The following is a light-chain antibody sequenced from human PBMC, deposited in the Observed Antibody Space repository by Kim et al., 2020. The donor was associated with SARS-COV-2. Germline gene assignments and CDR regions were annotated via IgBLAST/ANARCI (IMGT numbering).Light chain of an antibody. CDR2: KDT. CDR3: QSSESSATWV. J-gene: IGLJ3*02. Sequence: SYELTQPPSVSVSPGQTATITCSGDALGNQYVYWYQQRPGRAPVLIIYKDTERPSGVPERISGSTSGTTATLTISGAQAEDEADYYCQSSESSATWVFGGGTQLTVL. CDR1: ALGNQY. V-gene: IGLV3-25*03.